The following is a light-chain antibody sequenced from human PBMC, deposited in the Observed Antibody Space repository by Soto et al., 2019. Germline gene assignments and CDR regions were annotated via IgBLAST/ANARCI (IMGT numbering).Light chain of an antibody. CDR3: SSYTSSSTYV. CDR2: NDS. Sequence: QSALTQPASVSGSPGQSITISCTGTSSDVGGYDYVSWYQQHPGKAPKLIIYNDSNRPSGVSNRFSGSKSGNTASLTFSWLQAEDEADYYCSSYTSSSTYVFGTGTKVTVL. V-gene: IGLV2-14*01. J-gene: IGLJ1*01. CDR1: SSDVGGYDY.